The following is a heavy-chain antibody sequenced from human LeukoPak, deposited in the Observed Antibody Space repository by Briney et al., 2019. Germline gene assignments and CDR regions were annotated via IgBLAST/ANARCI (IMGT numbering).Heavy chain of an antibody. Sequence: SETLSLTCAVYGGSFSGHYWSWVRQSPGKGLEWIGESTHSGGTNYNPSLKSRLTISVDTFKNQFSLKLTSVSAADTAVYHCARGRTGAAALDFWGPGTLVTVSS. CDR3: ARGRTGAAALDF. J-gene: IGHJ4*02. D-gene: IGHD6-25*01. CDR1: GGSFSGHY. CDR2: STHSGGT. V-gene: IGHV4-34*01.